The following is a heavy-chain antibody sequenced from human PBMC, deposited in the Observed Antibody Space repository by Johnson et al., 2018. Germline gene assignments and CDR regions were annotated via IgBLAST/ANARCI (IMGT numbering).Heavy chain of an antibody. CDR3: ARDGGRDGDEGHGYMDV. J-gene: IGHJ6*03. CDR1: GGSISGYY. Sequence: QVQLQESGPGLVKPSETLSLTCTVSGGSISGYYWSWIRQSPGKPPEWLGYVYDSGITHYKPSLRSRPTILVDTSKSQFSLKLTSLTAADTAVYYCARDGGRDGDEGHGYMDVWGKGTTVTVSS. V-gene: IGHV4-59*01. CDR2: VYDSGIT. D-gene: IGHD4-17*01.